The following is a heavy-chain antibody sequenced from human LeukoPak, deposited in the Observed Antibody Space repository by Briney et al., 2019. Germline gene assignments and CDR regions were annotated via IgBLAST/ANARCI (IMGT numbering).Heavy chain of an antibody. V-gene: IGHV4-59*01. CDR3: ARGTAIDAFDI. D-gene: IGHD5-18*01. CDR1: GGSISSYY. Sequence: KASETLSLTCTVSGGSISSYYWSWIRQPPGKGLEWIGYIYYSGSTNYNPSLKSRVTISVDTSKNQFSLKLSSVTAADTAVYYCARGTAIDAFDIWGQGTMVTVSS. CDR2: IYYSGST. J-gene: IGHJ3*02.